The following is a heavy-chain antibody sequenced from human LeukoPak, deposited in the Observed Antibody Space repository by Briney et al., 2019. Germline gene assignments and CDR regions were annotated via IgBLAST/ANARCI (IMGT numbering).Heavy chain of an antibody. V-gene: IGHV3-23*01. D-gene: IGHD1-26*01. CDR2: ISGSGGSI. J-gene: IGHJ4*02. Sequence: GGSLRLFCAASGFTFSHYAMSWVRQAPGKGLEWVAGISGSGGSIYYADSVKGRFTISRDNSKNTVYMQMDSLRDEDTAVYYCGSESGSYYGSLDYWGQGTLVTVSS. CDR1: GFTFSHYA. CDR3: GSESGSYYGSLDY.